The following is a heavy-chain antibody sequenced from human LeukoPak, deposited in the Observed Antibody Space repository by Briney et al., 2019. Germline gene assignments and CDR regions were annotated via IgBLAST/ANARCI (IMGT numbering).Heavy chain of an antibody. CDR1: GFTFSSYW. CDR3: ARDYSSGVNWFDP. Sequence: GGSLRLSCAASGFTFSSYWMSWVRQAPGKGLEWVANMKQDGNEKYYVDSVKGRFTISRDNAKNSLYLQMNSLRAEDTALYYCARDYSSGVNWFDPWGQGTLVTVSS. D-gene: IGHD6-19*01. V-gene: IGHV3-7*03. CDR2: MKQDGNEK. J-gene: IGHJ5*02.